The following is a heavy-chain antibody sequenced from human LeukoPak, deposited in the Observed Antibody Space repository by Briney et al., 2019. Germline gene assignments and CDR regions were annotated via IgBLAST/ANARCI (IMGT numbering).Heavy chain of an antibody. CDR1: GYSISSGYY. J-gene: IGHJ4*02. CDR2: IYHSGST. Sequence: PSETLSLTCTVSGYSISSGYYWGWIRQPPGKGLEWIGSIYHSGSTYYNPSLKSRVTISVDTSKNQFSLKLSSVTAADTAVYYCARDQNPPYYYGSGSFSSNYWGQGTLVTVSS. V-gene: IGHV4-38-2*02. D-gene: IGHD3-10*01. CDR3: ARDQNPPYYYGSGSFSSNY.